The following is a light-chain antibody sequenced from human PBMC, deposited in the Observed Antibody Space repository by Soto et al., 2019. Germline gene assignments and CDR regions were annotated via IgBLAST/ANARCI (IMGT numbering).Light chain of an antibody. V-gene: IGLV1-51*02. J-gene: IGLJ1*01. Sequence: QSVLTQPPSVSAAPGQKVTISCSGSSSNFGINYVSWYQQLPGTAPKLLIYENNKRPSGIPDRFSGSKSGTSATLGITGLQTGDEADYYCGTWDSSLSHGHVFGTGTKVTVL. CDR1: SSNFGINY. CDR2: ENN. CDR3: GTWDSSLSHGHV.